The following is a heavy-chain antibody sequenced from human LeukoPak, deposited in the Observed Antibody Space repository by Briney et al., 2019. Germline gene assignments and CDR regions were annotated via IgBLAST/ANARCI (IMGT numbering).Heavy chain of an antibody. CDR3: ITPLPYSAQ. CDR2: IKPDGSEK. V-gene: IGHV3-7*03. D-gene: IGHD2-21*01. CDR1: GFTFSSYW. J-gene: IGHJ4*02. Sequence: GGSLRLSCAASGFTFSSYWMSWVRQAPGKGLEWVANIKPDGSEKHYVDSVKGRLTIARDNAKNSLFLQMNSLRAEDTAVYYCITPLPYSAQGGQGTLVTVSS.